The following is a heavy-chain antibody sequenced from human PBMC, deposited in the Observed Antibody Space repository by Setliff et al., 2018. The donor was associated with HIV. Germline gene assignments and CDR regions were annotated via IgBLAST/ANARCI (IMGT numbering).Heavy chain of an antibody. CDR2: ITHSGST. Sequence: LSLTCAVYTGSFSGYYWSWIRQPPGKGLEWIGMITHSGSTNYNPSLKSRVTISADTSKKHFSLKLSSVTAADTAVYYCATGITMAPDYWGQGSLVTVSS. V-gene: IGHV4-34*01. D-gene: IGHD1-20*01. CDR1: TGSFSGYY. J-gene: IGHJ4*02. CDR3: ATGITMAPDY.